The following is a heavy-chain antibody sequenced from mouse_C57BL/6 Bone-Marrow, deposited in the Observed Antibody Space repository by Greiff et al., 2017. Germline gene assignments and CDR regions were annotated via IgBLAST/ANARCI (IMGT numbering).Heavy chain of an antibody. Sequence: EVNVVESGGGLVQPGGSLKLSCAASGFTFSDYYMYWVRQTPEKRLEWVAYISNGGGSTYYPDTVKGRFTISRDNAKNTLYLQMSRLKSEDTAMYYCARQVPFAYWGQGTLVTVSA. CDR1: GFTFSDYY. V-gene: IGHV5-12*01. CDR3: ARQVPFAY. CDR2: ISNGGGST. J-gene: IGHJ3*01.